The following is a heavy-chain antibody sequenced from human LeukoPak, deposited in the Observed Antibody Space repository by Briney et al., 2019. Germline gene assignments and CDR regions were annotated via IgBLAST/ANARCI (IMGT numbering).Heavy chain of an antibody. D-gene: IGHD3-3*01. V-gene: IGHV3-11*04. J-gene: IGHJ5*02. CDR2: ISSSGSTI. Sequence: GGSLRLSCAASGFTFSDYYMSWIRQAPGKGLEWVSYISSSGSTIYYADSVKGRFAISRDNAKNSLYLQMNSLRAEDTAVYYCARYQQDYDFWSGYHIGGFDPWGQGTLVTVSS. CDR3: ARYQQDYDFWSGYHIGGFDP. CDR1: GFTFSDYY.